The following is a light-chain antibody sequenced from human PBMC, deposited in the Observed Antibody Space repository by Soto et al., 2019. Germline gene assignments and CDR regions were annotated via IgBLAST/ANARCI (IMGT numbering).Light chain of an antibody. Sequence: DIVMTQSPLSLPVTPGEPASISCRSSQSLLHDNGYSCLNWYLQKPGQSPQLLIYLGSGRSSGVPDRFSGSGSGTDFTLKISRVEAEDVGVYYCMQALETPFTFGQGTRLEIK. V-gene: IGKV2-28*01. CDR2: LGS. J-gene: IGKJ5*01. CDR3: MQALETPFT. CDR1: QSLLHDNGYSC.